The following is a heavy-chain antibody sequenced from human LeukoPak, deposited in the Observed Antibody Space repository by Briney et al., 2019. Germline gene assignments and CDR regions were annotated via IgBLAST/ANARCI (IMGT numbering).Heavy chain of an antibody. CDR3: ARIHRYCSGGACYVLDN. CDR2: VYYSGST. CDR1: GGSVSGYY. V-gene: IGHV4-59*02. Sequence: SETLSLTRVVSGGSVSGYYWGWIRQPPGRGLEWIGYVYYSGSTSYNPSFKSRITISVDTSRNQFSLQLSSVTAADTAVYYCARIHRYCSGGACYVLDNWGQGTLVAVSS. D-gene: IGHD2-15*01. J-gene: IGHJ4*02.